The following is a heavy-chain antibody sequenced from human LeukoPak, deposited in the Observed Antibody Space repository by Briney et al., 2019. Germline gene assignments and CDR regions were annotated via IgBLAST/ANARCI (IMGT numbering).Heavy chain of an antibody. Sequence: SETLSLTCTVSGYSISSGYYWGWIRQPPGKGLEWIGSIYHSGSTYYNPSLKSRVTMSVDTSKNQFSLKLSSVTAADTAVYYCARGGGYCSSTSCQNWFDPWGQGTLVTVSS. CDR2: IYHSGST. CDR1: GYSISSGYY. V-gene: IGHV4-38-2*02. CDR3: ARGGGYCSSTSCQNWFDP. J-gene: IGHJ5*02. D-gene: IGHD2-2*01.